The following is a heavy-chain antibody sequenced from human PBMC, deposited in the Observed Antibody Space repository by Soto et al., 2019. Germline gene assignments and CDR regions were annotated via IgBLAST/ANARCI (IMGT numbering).Heavy chain of an antibody. D-gene: IGHD3-22*01. CDR2: IIPIFGTA. CDR1: GGTFSSYA. V-gene: IGHV1-69*06. J-gene: IGHJ4*02. Sequence: SVKVSCKASGGTFSSYAISWVRQAPGQGLEWMGGIIPIFGTANYAQKFQGRVTITADKSTSTAYMELSSLRSEDTAVYYCARDYDSSGYHEAYYFDYWGQGTLVTVSS. CDR3: ARDYDSSGYHEAYYFDY.